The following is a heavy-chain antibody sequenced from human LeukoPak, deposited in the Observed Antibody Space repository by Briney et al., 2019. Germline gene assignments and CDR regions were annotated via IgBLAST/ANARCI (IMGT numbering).Heavy chain of an antibody. D-gene: IGHD5-18*01. J-gene: IGHJ4*02. CDR2: IRSKAYGGTT. Sequence: GGSLRLSCTASGFTFGDYAMSWFRQAPGKGLEWVGFIRSKAYGGTTEYAASVKVRFTISRDDSKSIAYLQMNSLKTEDTAVYYCTRDLFGGYSYGFDYWGQGTLVTVSS. CDR1: GFTFGDYA. V-gene: IGHV3-49*03. CDR3: TRDLFGGYSYGFDY.